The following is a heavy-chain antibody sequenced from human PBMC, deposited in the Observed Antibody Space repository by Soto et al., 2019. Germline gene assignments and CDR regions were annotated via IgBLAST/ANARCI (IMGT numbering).Heavy chain of an antibody. CDR2: INAGNGNT. CDR3: ARAWVVVTAPDY. D-gene: IGHD2-21*02. CDR1: GYTITSYA. V-gene: IGHV1-3*05. Sequence: QVQLVQSGAEEKKHGASVKVSCKASGYTITSYAMHWVRQAPAHRLEWMGWINAGNGNTKYSHKFQGRVTITRDTSASTAYMELSSLKSEDTAVYYCARAWVVVTAPDYWGQGTLVTVSS. J-gene: IGHJ4*02.